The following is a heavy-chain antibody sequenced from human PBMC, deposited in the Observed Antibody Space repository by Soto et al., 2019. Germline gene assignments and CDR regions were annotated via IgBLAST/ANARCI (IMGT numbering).Heavy chain of an antibody. V-gene: IGHV1-69*13. CDR3: ERESAAAGTKWFDP. CDR1: GGTFSSYA. D-gene: IGHD6-13*01. CDR2: IIPIFGTA. Sequence: SVKVSCKASGGTFSSYAISWVRQAPGQGLEWMGGIIPIFGTANYAQKFQGRVTITADESTSTAYMELSSLRSEDTAVYYCERESAAAGTKWFDPWGQGTLVTVSS. J-gene: IGHJ5*02.